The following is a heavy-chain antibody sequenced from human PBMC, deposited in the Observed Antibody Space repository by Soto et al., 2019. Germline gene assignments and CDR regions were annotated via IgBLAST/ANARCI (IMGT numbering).Heavy chain of an antibody. Sequence: QVQLVESGGGVVQPGRSLRISCAASGFTFSSYGMHWVRQAPGKGLEWVAVIWYDGSNKYYADSVKGRFTISRDNSKNTLYLQMNSLRAEDTAVYYCARDRSRRSDAFDIWGQGTMVTVSS. CDR1: GFTFSSYG. V-gene: IGHV3-33*01. CDR2: IWYDGSNK. CDR3: ARDRSRRSDAFDI. D-gene: IGHD2-15*01. J-gene: IGHJ3*02.